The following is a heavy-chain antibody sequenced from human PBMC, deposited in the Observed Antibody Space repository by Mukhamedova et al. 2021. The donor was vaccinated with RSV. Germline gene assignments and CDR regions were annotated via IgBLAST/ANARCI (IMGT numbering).Heavy chain of an antibody. V-gene: IGHV5-51*01. CDR2: IYPGDSDT. J-gene: IGHJ4*02. CDR3: ARTADTAMVVFDY. D-gene: IGHD5-18*01. Sequence: GLEWMGIIYPGDSDTRYSPSFQGQVTISADKSISTAYLQWSSLKASDTAMYYCARTADTAMVVFDYCGQGTLVTVSS.